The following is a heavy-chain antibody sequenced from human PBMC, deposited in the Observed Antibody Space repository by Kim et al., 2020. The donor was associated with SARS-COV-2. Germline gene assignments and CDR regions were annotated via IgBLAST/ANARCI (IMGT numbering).Heavy chain of an antibody. D-gene: IGHD4-17*01. V-gene: IGHV4-59*01. Sequence: SETLSLTCTVSGDSIGIYYWIWIRQPPGKGLECIGYIHYSGSTKYNPSLKSRVTMSVDTSKNQFSLKLNSVTSADTAVYYCARDRATRPEGASWFDPWGQGTLVTVSS. CDR2: IHYSGST. CDR1: GDSIGIYY. CDR3: ARDRATRPEGASWFDP. J-gene: IGHJ5*02.